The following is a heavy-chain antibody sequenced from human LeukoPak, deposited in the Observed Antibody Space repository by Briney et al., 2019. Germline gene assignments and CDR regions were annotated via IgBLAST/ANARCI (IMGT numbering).Heavy chain of an antibody. Sequence: ASVKVSFKASGYTFTSYYMHWVRQAPAQGLEGMAIINPIGGSTRYAQKLEGRVTMTRDTSTSTVYMELSSLRSEDTAVYYCARDPRPSYDSSVYYYPGDYWGQGTLVTVSS. J-gene: IGHJ4*02. CDR1: GYTFTSYY. CDR2: INPIGGST. D-gene: IGHD3-22*01. V-gene: IGHV1-46*01. CDR3: ARDPRPSYDSSVYYYPGDY.